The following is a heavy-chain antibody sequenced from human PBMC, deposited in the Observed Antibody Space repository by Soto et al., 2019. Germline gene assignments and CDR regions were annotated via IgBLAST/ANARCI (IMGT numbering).Heavy chain of an antibody. D-gene: IGHD3-3*01. J-gene: IGHJ6*02. Sequence: EVQLLESGGGLVQPGGSLRISCAASGFTFSSYAMSWVRQAPGKGLEWVSAISGSGGSTYYADSVKGQFTISRDNSKNTLYLQMNSLRAEDTAVYYCAKDSLTTFGVVIMPYYDYGMDVWGQGTTVTVSS. CDR2: ISGSGGST. CDR3: AKDSLTTFGVVIMPYYDYGMDV. CDR1: GFTFSSYA. V-gene: IGHV3-23*01.